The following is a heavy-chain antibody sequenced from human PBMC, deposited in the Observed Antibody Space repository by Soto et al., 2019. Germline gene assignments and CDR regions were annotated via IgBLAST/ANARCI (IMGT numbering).Heavy chain of an antibody. CDR2: INHSGST. J-gene: IGHJ4*02. CDR1: GGSFSGYY. Sequence: PSETLSLTCAVYGGSFSGYYWSWIRQPPGKGLEWIGEINHSGSTNYNPSLKSRVTISVDTSKNQFSLKLSSVTAADTAVYYCARGVIKYYYGSGSYPYYFDYWGQGTLVTVSS. V-gene: IGHV4-34*01. D-gene: IGHD3-10*01. CDR3: ARGVIKYYYGSGSYPYYFDY.